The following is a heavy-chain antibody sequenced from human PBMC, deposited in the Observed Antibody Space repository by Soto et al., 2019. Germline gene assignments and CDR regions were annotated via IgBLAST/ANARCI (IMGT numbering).Heavy chain of an antibody. Sequence: GASVKVSCKASGYTFTSYGISWVRQAPGQGLEWMGWISAYNGNTNYAQKLQGRVTMTTDTSTSTAYMELRSLRSDDTAVYYCARDIVVVVAATINWFDPWGQGTLVTVSS. D-gene: IGHD2-15*01. J-gene: IGHJ5*02. CDR2: ISAYNGNT. CDR3: ARDIVVVVAATINWFDP. V-gene: IGHV1-18*01. CDR1: GYTFTSYG.